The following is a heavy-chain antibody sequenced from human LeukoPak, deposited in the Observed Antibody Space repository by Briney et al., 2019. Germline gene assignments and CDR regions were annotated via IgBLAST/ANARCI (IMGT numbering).Heavy chain of an antibody. CDR3: ARGSSSWPKDFDY. V-gene: IGHV1-46*01. CDR2: INPSGGST. J-gene: IGHJ4*02. Sequence: ASVKVSCKASGYSFTNYYMDWVRQAPGQGLEWMGTINPSGGSTFYAQKFQGRVTMTRDTSTNTVYMELSSLRFEDTAVYYCARGSSSWPKDFDYWGQGTLVTVSS. CDR1: GYSFTNYY. D-gene: IGHD6-13*01.